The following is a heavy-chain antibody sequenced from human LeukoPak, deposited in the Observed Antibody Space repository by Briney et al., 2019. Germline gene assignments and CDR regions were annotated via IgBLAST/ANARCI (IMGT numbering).Heavy chain of an antibody. CDR3: ARARDGYNLYYFDY. D-gene: IGHD5-24*01. CDR1: GGSISSSSYY. CDR2: IYYSGST. J-gene: IGHJ4*02. Sequence: SETLSLTCTVSGGSISSSSYYWGWIRQPPGKGLEWIGSIYYSGSTYYNPSLKSRVTISVDTSKIQFSLKLSSVTAADTAVYYCARARDGYNLYYFDYWGQGTLVTVSS. V-gene: IGHV4-39*07.